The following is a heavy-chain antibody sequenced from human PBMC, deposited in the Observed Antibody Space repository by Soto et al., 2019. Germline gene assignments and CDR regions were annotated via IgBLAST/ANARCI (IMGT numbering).Heavy chain of an antibody. J-gene: IGHJ6*03. CDR2: INAGNGNT. D-gene: IGHD6-13*01. CDR1: GYTFTSYA. CDR3: ARGSIAAAGTSGYYYYYMDV. V-gene: IGHV1-3*01. Sequence: ASVKVSCKASGYTFTSYAMHWVRQAPGQRLEWMGWINAGNGNTKYSQKFQGRVTITRDTSASTAYMELSSLRSEDTAVYYCARGSIAAAGTSGYYYYYMDVWGKGTTVTVSS.